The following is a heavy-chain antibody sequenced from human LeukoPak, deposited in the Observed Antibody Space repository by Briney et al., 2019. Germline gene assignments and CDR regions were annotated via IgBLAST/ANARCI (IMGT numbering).Heavy chain of an antibody. CDR1: GHTFTSYD. Sequence: ASVKVSCKASGHTFTSYDINWVRQAPGQGLEWMGIINPSGGSTSYAQKFQGRVTMTRDTSTSTVYIELSSLRADDTAVYYCARDLFLWYFDLWGRGTLVTVSS. V-gene: IGHV1-46*01. D-gene: IGHD2-21*01. CDR3: ARDLFLWYFDL. J-gene: IGHJ2*01. CDR2: INPSGGST.